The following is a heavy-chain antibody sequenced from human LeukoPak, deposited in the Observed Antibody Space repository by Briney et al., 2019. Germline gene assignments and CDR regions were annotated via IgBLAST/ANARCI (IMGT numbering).Heavy chain of an antibody. Sequence: EASVKVSCKASGYTFTSYAMHWVRQAPGQRLEWMGWINAGNGNTKYSQKFQGRVTITRDTSASTTYMELSSLRSEDTAVYYCARGQARGGAFDIWGQGTMVTVSS. CDR2: INAGNGNT. J-gene: IGHJ3*02. D-gene: IGHD3-10*01. V-gene: IGHV1-3*01. CDR1: GYTFTSYA. CDR3: ARGQARGGAFDI.